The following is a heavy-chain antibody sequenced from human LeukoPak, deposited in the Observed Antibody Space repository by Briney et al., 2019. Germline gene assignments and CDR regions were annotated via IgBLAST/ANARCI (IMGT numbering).Heavy chain of an antibody. CDR1: GYSISSGYY. CDR3: AMEEAVAGSKGY. CDR2: IYHSGST. V-gene: IGHV4-38-2*01. D-gene: IGHD6-19*01. J-gene: IGHJ4*02. Sequence: SETLSLTCAVSGYSISSGYYWGWIRQPPGKGLEWIGSIYHSGSTYYNPSLKSRVTISVDTSKNQFSLKLSSVTAAATAVYYCAMEEAVAGSKGYWGQGTLVTVSS.